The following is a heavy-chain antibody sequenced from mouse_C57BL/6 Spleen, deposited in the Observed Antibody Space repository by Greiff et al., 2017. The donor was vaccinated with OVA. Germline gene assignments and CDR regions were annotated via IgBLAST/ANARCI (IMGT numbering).Heavy chain of an antibody. D-gene: IGHD2-4*01. CDR1: GYTFTSYW. V-gene: IGHV1-55*01. CDR3: ARSRDYPEYYFDY. J-gene: IGHJ2*01. Sequence: QVQLKQPGAELVKPGASVKMSCKASGYTFTSYWITWVKQRPGQGLEWIGDIYPGSGSTNYNEKFKSKATLTVDTSSSTAYMQLSSLTSEDSAVYYCARSRDYPEYYFDYWGQGTTLTGSS. CDR2: IYPGSGST.